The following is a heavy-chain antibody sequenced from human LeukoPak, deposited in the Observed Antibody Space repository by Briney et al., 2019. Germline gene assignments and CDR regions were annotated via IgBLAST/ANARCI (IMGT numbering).Heavy chain of an antibody. Sequence: PSETLSLTCAVYGGSLSGYYWSWIRQPPGKGLEWIGEINHSGSTNYNPSLKSRVTISVDTSKNQFSLKLSSVTAADTAVYYCARVRRITMIVVVIKGGRDAFDIWGQGTMVTVSS. V-gene: IGHV4-34*01. J-gene: IGHJ3*02. CDR3: ARVRRITMIVVVIKGGRDAFDI. D-gene: IGHD3-22*01. CDR1: GGSLSGYY. CDR2: INHSGST.